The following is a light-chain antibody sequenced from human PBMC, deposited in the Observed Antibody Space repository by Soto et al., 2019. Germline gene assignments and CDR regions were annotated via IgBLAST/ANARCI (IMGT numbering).Light chain of an antibody. CDR1: QSVSSSY. CDR2: GAS. CDR3: QQYGSSPPIT. Sequence: EIVLTQSPGTLSLSPGERATLSCRASQSVSSSYLAWYEQKPGQAPRLLIYGASSRATGIPDRFSGSGSGTDFTLTISRLEPEDFAVYYCQQYGSSPPITFGPGTKVHI. V-gene: IGKV3-20*01. J-gene: IGKJ3*01.